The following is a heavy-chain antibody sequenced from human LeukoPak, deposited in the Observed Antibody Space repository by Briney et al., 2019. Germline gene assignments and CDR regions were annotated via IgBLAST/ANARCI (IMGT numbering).Heavy chain of an antibody. CDR3: SRYDSLTDRAFDI. CDR1: GFTFSSYW. D-gene: IGHD3-9*01. J-gene: IGHJ3*02. CDR2: INSDGSST. Sequence: GGSLRLSCAASGFTFSSYWMHWVRQAPGKGLVWVSRINSDGSSTSYADSVKGRFTISRDNAKNTLYLQMNSLRAEDTAVYYCSRYDSLTDRAFDIWGQGTMVTVSS. V-gene: IGHV3-74*01.